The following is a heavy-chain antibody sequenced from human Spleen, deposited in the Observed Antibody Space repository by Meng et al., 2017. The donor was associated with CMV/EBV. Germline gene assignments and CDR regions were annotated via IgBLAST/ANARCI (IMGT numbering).Heavy chain of an antibody. CDR1: AYIFTNYW. D-gene: IGHD3-16*01. Sequence: SFIISAYIFTNYWIAWVRQMPGNGLEWMGIIYPSDSDARYSPSFQGQVTMSADRSISTAYLQWSSLKASDTAMYYCARLDDSNSFDPWGQGTLVTVSS. J-gene: IGHJ5*02. CDR3: ARLDDSNSFDP. CDR2: IYPSDSDA. V-gene: IGHV5-51*01.